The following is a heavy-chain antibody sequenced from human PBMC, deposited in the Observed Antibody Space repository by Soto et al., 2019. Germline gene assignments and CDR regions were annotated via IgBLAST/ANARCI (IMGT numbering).Heavy chain of an antibody. CDR1: GDSLSSSHW. D-gene: IGHD1-1*01. Sequence: QVQLQESGTGLVKPSGTLSLTCAVSGDSLSSSHWWSWVRKSPGKGLEWIGEIFHSGTTQYNPSLKSRVTISIDKSKNQFSLNLKSVTDADTAVYYCARELERGDLPEGFDSWGPGTLATVSS. CDR3: ARELERGDLPEGFDS. V-gene: IGHV4-4*02. CDR2: IFHSGTT. J-gene: IGHJ4*02.